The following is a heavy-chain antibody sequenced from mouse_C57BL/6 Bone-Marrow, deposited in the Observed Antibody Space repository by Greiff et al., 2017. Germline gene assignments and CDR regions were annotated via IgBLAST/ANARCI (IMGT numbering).Heavy chain of an antibody. CDR1: GFNIKDYY. V-gene: IGHV14-2*01. CDR2: IDPEDGET. CDR3: TSHSTFDY. Sequence: EVQLQQSGAELVKPGASVKLSCTASGFNIKDYYMHWVKQRTEQGLEWIGRIDPEDGETKYAPKFQGKATMTADTSSNTAYLQLSSLTSEDTAVYYWTSHSTFDYWGQGTTLTVSS. J-gene: IGHJ2*01. D-gene: IGHD2-5*01.